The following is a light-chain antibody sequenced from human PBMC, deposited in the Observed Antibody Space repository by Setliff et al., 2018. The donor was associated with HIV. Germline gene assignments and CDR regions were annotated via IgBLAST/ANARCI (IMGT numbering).Light chain of an antibody. V-gene: IGLV2-14*01. CDR3: SSYTSSRPLYV. CDR2: EVS. Sequence: QSVPTQPAYVSGSPGQSITISCTGTSSDVGGYNYVSWYQQHPDKAPKLIIYEVSNRPSGVSDRFSGSKSGNTASLTISGLQTEDEADYVCSSYTSSRPLYVFGTGTKGTVL. J-gene: IGLJ1*01. CDR1: SSDVGGYNY.